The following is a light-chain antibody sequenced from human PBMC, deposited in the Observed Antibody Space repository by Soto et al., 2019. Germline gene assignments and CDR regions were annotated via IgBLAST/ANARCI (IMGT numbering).Light chain of an antibody. J-gene: IGLJ3*02. V-gene: IGLV2-11*01. CDR2: DVS. CDR3: CSYAGSFWV. Sequence: QSALTQPRSVSGSPGQSVTISCTGPSSDVGGYNYVSWYQQHPGKAPKLMIYDVSKRPSGVPDRLSGSKSGNTASLTISGLQAEDEADYYCCSYAGSFWVFGGGTKLTVL. CDR1: SSDVGGYNY.